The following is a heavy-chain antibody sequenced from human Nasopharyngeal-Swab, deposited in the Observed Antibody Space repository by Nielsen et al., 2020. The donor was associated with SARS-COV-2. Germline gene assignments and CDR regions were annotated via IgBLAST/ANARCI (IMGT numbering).Heavy chain of an antibody. CDR1: GGSISSGGYY. CDR3: ARESLYSSSPLYYYYYMDV. D-gene: IGHD6-6*01. CDR2: IYYSGST. Sequence: SETLSLTCTVPGGSISSGGYYWSWIRQHPGKGLEWIGYIYYSGSTYYNPSLKSRVTISVDTSKNQFSLKLSSVTAADTAVYYCARESLYSSSPLYYYYYMDVWGKGTTVTVSS. V-gene: IGHV4-31*03. J-gene: IGHJ6*03.